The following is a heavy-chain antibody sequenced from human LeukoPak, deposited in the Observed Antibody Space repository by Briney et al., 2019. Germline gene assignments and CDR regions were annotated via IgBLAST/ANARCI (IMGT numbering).Heavy chain of an antibody. D-gene: IGHD3-22*01. Sequence: SETLSLTCTVSGYSISSGYYWGWIRQPPGKGLEWIGSIYHSGSTYYNPSLKSRLTISVDTSKNQFSLKLSSVTAADTAVYYCARGVGSGYTDDWGQGTLVTVFS. CDR3: ARGVGSGYTDD. V-gene: IGHV4-38-2*02. J-gene: IGHJ4*02. CDR1: GYSISSGYY. CDR2: IYHSGST.